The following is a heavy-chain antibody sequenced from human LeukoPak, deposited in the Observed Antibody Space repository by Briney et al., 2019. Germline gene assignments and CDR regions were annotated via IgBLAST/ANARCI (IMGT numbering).Heavy chain of an antibody. CDR2: INPSGGST. V-gene: IGHV1-46*01. Sequence: GASVKVSCKASGYTFTSYYMHWVRQAPGQGLEWMGIINPSGGSTSYAQKFQGRVTMTRDTSTSTVYMELSSLRSEDTAVYYCARSGGWGQTYYYDSSGSAYFDYWGQGTLATVSS. CDR1: GYTFTSYY. D-gene: IGHD3-22*01. J-gene: IGHJ4*02. CDR3: ARSGGWGQTYYYDSSGSAYFDY.